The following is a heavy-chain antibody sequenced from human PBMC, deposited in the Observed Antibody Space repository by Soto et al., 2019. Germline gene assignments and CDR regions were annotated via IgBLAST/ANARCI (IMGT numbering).Heavy chain of an antibody. Sequence: QVQLVESGGGVVQPGRSLRLSCAASGFTFSSYAMNWVRQAPGKGLQWVALISYDGSNTYYADSVKGRFTISRDSSKNTLYLQMNSLRDADTAVYYCGGCSSTSCHLGSDYWGQGTLVTVSS. V-gene: IGHV3-30-3*01. CDR2: ISYDGSNT. CDR3: GGCSSTSCHLGSDY. CDR1: GFTFSSYA. J-gene: IGHJ4*02. D-gene: IGHD2-2*01.